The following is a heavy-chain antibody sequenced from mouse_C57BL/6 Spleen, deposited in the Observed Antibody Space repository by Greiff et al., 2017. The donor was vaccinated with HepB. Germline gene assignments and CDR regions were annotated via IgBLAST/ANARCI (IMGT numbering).Heavy chain of an antibody. J-gene: IGHJ4*01. CDR3: AIYYGYYAMDY. CDR1: GFTFSAYG. CDR2: ISSGSSTI. D-gene: IGHD2-1*01. Sequence: EVQLMESGGGLVKPGGSLKLSCAASGFTFSAYGMHWVRQAPEKGLEWVAYISSGSSTIYYADTVKGRFTISRDNAKNTLFLQMTSLRSEDTAMYYCAIYYGYYAMDYWGQGTSVTVAS. V-gene: IGHV5-17*01.